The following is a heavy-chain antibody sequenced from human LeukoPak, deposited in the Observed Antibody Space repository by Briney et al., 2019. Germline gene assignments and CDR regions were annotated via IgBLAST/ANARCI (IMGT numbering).Heavy chain of an antibody. J-gene: IGHJ4*02. CDR3: ARENLGRYYDSSGYFDY. D-gene: IGHD3-22*01. V-gene: IGHV3-74*01. Sequence: GGSLRLSCAASGFTLSSYWMHWVRQAPGKGLVWVSRNNSDGSSTSYADSVKGRFTISRDNAKNTLYLQMNSLRAEDTAVYYCARENLGRYYDSSGYFDYWGQGTLVTVSS. CDR2: NNSDGSST. CDR1: GFTLSSYW.